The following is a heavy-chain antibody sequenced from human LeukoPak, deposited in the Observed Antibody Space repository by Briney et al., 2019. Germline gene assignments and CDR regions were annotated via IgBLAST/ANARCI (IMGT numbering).Heavy chain of an antibody. CDR1: GGTFSSYT. D-gene: IGHD2-15*01. Sequence: GASVKVSCKASGGTFSSYTISWVQQAPGQGLEWMGRIIPILGIANYAQKFQGRVTITADKSTSTAYMKLSSLRSEDTAVYYCARDLAATDAFDIWGQGTMVTVSS. V-gene: IGHV1-69*04. J-gene: IGHJ3*02. CDR2: IIPILGIA. CDR3: ARDLAATDAFDI.